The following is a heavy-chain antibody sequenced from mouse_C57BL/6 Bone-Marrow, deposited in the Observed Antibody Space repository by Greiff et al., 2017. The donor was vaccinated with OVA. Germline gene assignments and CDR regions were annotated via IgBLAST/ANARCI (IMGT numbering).Heavy chain of an antibody. CDR3: ARHEGDGYYGPMDY. V-gene: IGHV5-6*01. CDR2: ISSGGSYT. J-gene: IGHJ4*01. Sequence: EVQGVESGGDLVKPGGSLKLSCAASGFTFSSYGMSWVRQTPDKRLEWVATISSGGSYTYYPDSVKGRFTISRDNAKNTLYLQMSSLKSEDTAMYYCARHEGDGYYGPMDYWGQGTSVTVSS. CDR1: GFTFSSYG. D-gene: IGHD2-3*01.